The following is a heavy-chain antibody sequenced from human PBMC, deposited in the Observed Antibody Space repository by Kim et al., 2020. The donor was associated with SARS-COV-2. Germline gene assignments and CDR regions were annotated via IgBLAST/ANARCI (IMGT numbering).Heavy chain of an antibody. J-gene: IGHJ4*02. D-gene: IGHD6-6*01. CDR3: AKDIRPSIAARPGGGADY. Sequence: KGRFTISRDNSKNSLYLQMNSLRTEDTALYYCAKDIRPSIAARPGGGADYWGQGTLVTVSS. V-gene: IGHV3-43*01.